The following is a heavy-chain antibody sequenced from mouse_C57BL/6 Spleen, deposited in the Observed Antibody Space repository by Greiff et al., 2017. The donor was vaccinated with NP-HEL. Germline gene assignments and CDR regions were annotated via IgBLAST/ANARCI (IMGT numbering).Heavy chain of an antibody. V-gene: IGHV5-9*01. Sequence: DVMLVESGGGLVKPGGSLKLSCAASGFTFSSYTMSWVRQTPEKRLEWVATISGGGGNTYYPDSVKGRFTISRDNAKNTLYLQMSSLRSEDTALYYCARPFITTVVATPNFDVWGTGTTVTVSS. CDR1: GFTFSSYT. CDR3: ARPFITTVVATPNFDV. CDR2: ISGGGGNT. D-gene: IGHD1-1*01. J-gene: IGHJ1*03.